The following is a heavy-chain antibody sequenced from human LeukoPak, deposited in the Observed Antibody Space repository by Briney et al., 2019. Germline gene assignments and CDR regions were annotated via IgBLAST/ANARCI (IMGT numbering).Heavy chain of an antibody. Sequence: SETLSLIRTVSCGSMNGYYWSWIRQPPGKGLEWIGYIHYSGSTNYHPSLKSRVSISVDTSKKQFSLRLTSVTAADTAVYYCARGDATYFDSWGQGTLVTVSS. J-gene: IGHJ4*02. V-gene: IGHV4-59*01. D-gene: IGHD3-16*01. CDR2: IHYSGST. CDR3: ARGDATYFDS. CDR1: CGSMNGYY.